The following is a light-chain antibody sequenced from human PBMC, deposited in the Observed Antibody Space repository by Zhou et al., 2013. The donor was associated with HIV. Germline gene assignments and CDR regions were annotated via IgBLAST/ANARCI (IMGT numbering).Light chain of an antibody. CDR1: QGISTY. J-gene: IGKJ1*01. CDR2: AAS. Sequence: AIRMTQSPSSLSASIGDRVTITCRASQGISTYLAWYQQKPGKAPKLLIYAASTLQTGVPSGFSGSRSGTDFTLTITSLQSEDFATYYCQQYHTFPWTFGQGTTVEVK. V-gene: IGKV1-8*01. CDR3: QQYHTFPWT.